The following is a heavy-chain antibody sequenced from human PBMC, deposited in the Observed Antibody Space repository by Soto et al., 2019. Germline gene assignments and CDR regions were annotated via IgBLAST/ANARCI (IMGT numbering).Heavy chain of an antibody. CDR1: GFTFSSYG. D-gene: IGHD5-12*01. CDR2: IWYDGSNK. CDR3: ATVKEGYNFYVDY. J-gene: IGHJ4*02. V-gene: IGHV3-33*01. Sequence: QVQLVDSGGGVVQPGRSLRLSCAASGFTFSSYGMHWVRQAPGKGLEWVAVIWYDGSNKYYADSVKGRFTISRDNSNNTMYLKMNSLRAEDTAVYYCATVKEGYNFYVDYWGQGTLVTVSS.